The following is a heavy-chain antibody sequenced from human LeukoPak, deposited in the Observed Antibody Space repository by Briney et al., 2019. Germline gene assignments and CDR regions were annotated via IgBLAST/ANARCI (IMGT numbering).Heavy chain of an antibody. CDR1: GGSISSSSYY. CDR2: IYYSGST. J-gene: IGHJ5*02. V-gene: IGHV4-39*01. Sequence: SETLSLTCTVSGGSISSSSYYWGWIRQPPGKGLEWIGSIYYSGSTYYNPSLKSRVTISVDTSKNQFSLKLSSVTAADTAVYYCARASSIAARGGWFDPWGQGTLVTVSS. CDR3: ARASSIAARGGWFDP. D-gene: IGHD6-6*01.